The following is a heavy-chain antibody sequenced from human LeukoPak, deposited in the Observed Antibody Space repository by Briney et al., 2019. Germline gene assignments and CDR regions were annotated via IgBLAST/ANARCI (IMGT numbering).Heavy chain of an antibody. CDR2: IYYSGST. D-gene: IGHD1-14*01. CDR1: GGSISSSSYY. J-gene: IGHJ4*02. CDR3: ARGALEPPGEVLFDY. Sequence: SETLSLTCTVSGGSISSSSYYWGWIRQPPGKGLERIGSIYYSGSTYYNPSLKSRVTISVDTSKNQFSLKLSSVTAADTAVYYCARGALEPPGEVLFDYWGQGTLVTVSS. V-gene: IGHV4-39*07.